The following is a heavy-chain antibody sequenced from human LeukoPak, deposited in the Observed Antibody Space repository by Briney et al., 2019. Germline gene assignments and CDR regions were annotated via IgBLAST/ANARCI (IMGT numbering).Heavy chain of an antibody. V-gene: IGHV4-59*01. Sequence: SETLSLTCTVSGGSISSYYWSWIRQPPGKGLEWIGYIYYSGSTNYNPSLKSRVTISVDTSKNQFSLKLSSVTAADTAVYYCARDDGSGGDYWGQGTLVTVSS. D-gene: IGHD3-10*01. CDR1: GGSISSYY. CDR2: IYYSGST. J-gene: IGHJ4*02. CDR3: ARDDGSGGDY.